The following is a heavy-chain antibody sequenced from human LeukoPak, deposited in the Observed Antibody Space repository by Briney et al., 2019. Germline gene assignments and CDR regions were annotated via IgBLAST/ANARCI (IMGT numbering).Heavy chain of an antibody. CDR2: ISYSGST. J-gene: IGHJ4*02. Sequence: SETLPLTCTVSGASISSHYWSWIRQPPGKGLEWIGYISYSGSTNYNPSLKSRVTISVDTSKNQFSLKMSSVTAADTAVYYRARAGGDISSSQDLDYWGQGTLVTVSS. CDR3: ARAGGDISSSQDLDY. CDR1: GASISSHY. V-gene: IGHV4-59*11. D-gene: IGHD6-6*01.